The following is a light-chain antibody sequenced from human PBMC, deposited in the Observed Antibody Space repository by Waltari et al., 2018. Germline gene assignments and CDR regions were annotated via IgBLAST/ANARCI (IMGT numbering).Light chain of an antibody. J-gene: IGKJ2*01. CDR3: QQFGGSPMYT. Sequence: EVVLTQSPGTLSLSPGERATLSCRASQSVSSNFLAWYQQKPGQAPRLLVYGASTRATGVPDRFSGSGSWTDFTLTISRLEPEDFAVYYCQQFGGSPMYTFGQGTTLEIK. V-gene: IGKV3-20*01. CDR2: GAS. CDR1: QSVSSNF.